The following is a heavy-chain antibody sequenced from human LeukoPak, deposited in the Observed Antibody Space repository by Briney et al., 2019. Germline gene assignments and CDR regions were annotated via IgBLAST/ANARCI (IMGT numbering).Heavy chain of an antibody. J-gene: IGHJ4*02. CDR2: ISYDGSNK. Sequence: PGESLRLSCAASGFTFSSYAMHWVRQAPGKGLEWVAVISYDGSNKYYADSVKGRFTISRDNSKNTLYLQMNSLRAEDTAVYYCARDSSSWYYYFDYWGQGTLVTVSS. D-gene: IGHD6-13*01. CDR1: GFTFSSYA. CDR3: ARDSSSWYYYFDY. V-gene: IGHV3-30*01.